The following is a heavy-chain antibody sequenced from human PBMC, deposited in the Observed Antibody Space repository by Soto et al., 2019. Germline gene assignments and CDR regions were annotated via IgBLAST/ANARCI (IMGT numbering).Heavy chain of an antibody. CDR3: AKAVDITVRGVPPSDY. D-gene: IGHD3-10*01. CDR1: GFIFHNYG. CDR2: ISYDGKNK. J-gene: IGHJ4*02. V-gene: IGHV3-30*18. Sequence: QVQLEESGGGVVQPGRSLRLSCAASGFIFHNYGMHWVRQAPGKGLEWVAVISYDGKNKYYEDPVKGRFTISRDNSKNVLYLQMNSLRDEDTAVYFCAKAVDITVRGVPPSDYWGQGTLVTVSS.